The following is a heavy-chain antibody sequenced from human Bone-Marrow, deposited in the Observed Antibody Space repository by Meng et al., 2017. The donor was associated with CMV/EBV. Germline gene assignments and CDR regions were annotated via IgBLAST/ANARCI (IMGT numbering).Heavy chain of an antibody. V-gene: IGHV3-23*01. CDR1: GFTFSSYA. CDR2: ISGSGGST. CDR3: AKGGIFYGMDV. D-gene: IGHD3-10*01. J-gene: IGHJ6*02. Sequence: GESLKISCAASGFTFSSYAMSWVRQAPGKGLEWVSAISGSGGSTYYADSVKGRFTISRDNSKNTLYLQMNSPRAEDTAVYYCAKGGIFYGMDVWGQGTTVTVSS.